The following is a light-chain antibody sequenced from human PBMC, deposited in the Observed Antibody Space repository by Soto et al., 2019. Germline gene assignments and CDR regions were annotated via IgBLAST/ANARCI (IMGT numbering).Light chain of an antibody. J-gene: IGKJ4*01. CDR1: QSVSSIY. CDR3: HQYGSSPLT. V-gene: IGKV3-20*01. Sequence: EIVLTQSPGTLSLSPGERATLSCRASQSVSSIYLAWYQQKPGQAPRLLIYGASSRATGIPDRFSGSGSGTDFTLTLSRLETEDFAVYYCHQYGSSPLTFGGGTKVEIK. CDR2: GAS.